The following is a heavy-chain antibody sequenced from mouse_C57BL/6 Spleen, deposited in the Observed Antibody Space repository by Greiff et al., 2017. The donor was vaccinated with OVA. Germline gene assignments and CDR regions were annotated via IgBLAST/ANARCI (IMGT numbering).Heavy chain of an antibody. CDR2: ISSGSSTI. Sequence: EVKLVESGGGLVKPGGSLKLSCAASGFTFSDYGMHWVRQAPEKGLEWVAYISSGSSTIYYADTVKGRFTISRDNAKNTLFLQMTSLRAEDTAMYYCARPYDYDRFAYWGQGTLVTVSA. J-gene: IGHJ3*01. V-gene: IGHV5-17*01. CDR3: ARPYDYDRFAY. D-gene: IGHD2-4*01. CDR1: GFTFSDYG.